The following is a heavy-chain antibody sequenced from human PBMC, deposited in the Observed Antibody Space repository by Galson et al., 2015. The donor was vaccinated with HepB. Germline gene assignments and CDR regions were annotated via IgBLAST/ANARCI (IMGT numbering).Heavy chain of an antibody. CDR3: AKDHHRIAARPGNLDY. J-gene: IGHJ4*02. V-gene: IGHV3-30*18. CDR1: GFTFSSYG. Sequence: SLRLSCAASGFTFSSYGMHWVRQAPGKGLEWVAVISYDGSNKYYADSVKGRFTISRDNSKNTLYLQMNSLRAEDTAVYYCAKDHHRIAARPGNLDYWGQGTLVTVSS. D-gene: IGHD6-6*01. CDR2: ISYDGSNK.